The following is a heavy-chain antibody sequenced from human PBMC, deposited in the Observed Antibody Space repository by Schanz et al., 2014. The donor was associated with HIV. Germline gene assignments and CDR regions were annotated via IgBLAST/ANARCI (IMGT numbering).Heavy chain of an antibody. Sequence: QVQLVESGGGVVQPGRSLRLSCAASGFTFSSYGMHWVRQAPGKGLEWVAVISYDGSNKYYADSVKGRFTISRDNSKNTLYLQMNSLRAEDTAVYYCARETSGFSTSWPPRYHYYGMDVWGQGTTVTVSS. CDR2: ISYDGSNK. D-gene: IGHD6-13*01. CDR1: GFTFSSYG. CDR3: ARETSGFSTSWPPRYHYYGMDV. V-gene: IGHV3-30*03. J-gene: IGHJ6*02.